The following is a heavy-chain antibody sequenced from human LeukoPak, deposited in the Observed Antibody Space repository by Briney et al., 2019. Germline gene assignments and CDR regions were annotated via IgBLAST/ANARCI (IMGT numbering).Heavy chain of an antibody. Sequence: TGGSLRLSCAASGFTFDDYGMSWVRQAPGKGLEWVSSISSSSSYIYYADSVKGRFTISRDNSKNTLYLQMNSLRAEDTAVYYCARDRDAGELDVWGQGTTVTVSS. CDR1: GFTFDDYG. J-gene: IGHJ6*02. D-gene: IGHD1-26*01. V-gene: IGHV3-21*01. CDR2: ISSSSSYI. CDR3: ARDRDAGELDV.